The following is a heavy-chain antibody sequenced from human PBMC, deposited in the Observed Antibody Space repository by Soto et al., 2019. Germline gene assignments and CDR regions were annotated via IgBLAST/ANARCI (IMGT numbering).Heavy chain of an antibody. CDR2: IIPIFGTA. CDR1: GGTFSSYA. D-gene: IGHD5-12*01. Sequence: QVQLVQSGAEVKKPGSSVKVSCKASGGTFSSYAISWVRQAPGQGLEWMGGIIPIFGTANYAQKFQGRVTITADESTSTAYMELSSLRSEDTAVYYCARAQSFIGYDVDYYYYGMDVWGQGTTVTVSS. J-gene: IGHJ6*02. V-gene: IGHV1-69*01. CDR3: ARAQSFIGYDVDYYYYGMDV.